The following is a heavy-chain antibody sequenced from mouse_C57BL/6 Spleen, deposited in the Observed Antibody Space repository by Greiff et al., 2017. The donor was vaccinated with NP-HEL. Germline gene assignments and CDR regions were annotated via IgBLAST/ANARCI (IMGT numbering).Heavy chain of an antibody. CDR1: GFTFSSYG. D-gene: IGHD2-5*01. V-gene: IGHV5-6*01. J-gene: IGHJ4*01. CDR2: ISSGGSYT. CDR3: ARQTYYSNYEVMDY. Sequence: EVQRVESGGDLVKPGGSLKLSCAASGFTFSSYGMSWVRQTPDKRLEWVATISSGGSYTYYPDSVKGRFTISRDNAKNTLYLQMSSLKSEDTAMYYCARQTYYSNYEVMDYWGQGTSVTVSS.